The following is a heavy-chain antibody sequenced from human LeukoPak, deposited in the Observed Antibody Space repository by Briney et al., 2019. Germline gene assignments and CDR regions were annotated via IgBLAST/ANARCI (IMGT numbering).Heavy chain of an antibody. Sequence: GGSVRLFCAASGLTFRSQWMHWVRQAPRKGLVWDSRINTDGSGTNYADPVMGRFIITRDNAKNTLYLQMVSLRAEDTAVVYCGRGYSNWYFDLWGRGTGVVVTA. D-gene: IGHD2-15*01. V-gene: IGHV3-74*01. CDR2: INTDGSGT. CDR3: GRGYSNWYFDL. J-gene: IGHJ2*01. CDR1: GLTFRSQW.